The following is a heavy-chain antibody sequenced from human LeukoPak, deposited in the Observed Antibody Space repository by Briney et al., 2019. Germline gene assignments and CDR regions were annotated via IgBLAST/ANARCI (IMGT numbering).Heavy chain of an antibody. CDR3: ARGVAAAGVWSPNWFDP. CDR2: IHSSGRT. V-gene: IGHV4-4*07. CDR1: GGSINNYY. J-gene: IGHJ5*02. Sequence: PSETLSLTCTVSGGSINNYYWSWIRQPAGKGLEWIGRIHSSGRTNFNASLKSRVTMSIDTSNNQFALKLSSVTAADTAIYYCARGVAAAGVWSPNWFDPWGQGTLVTVSS. D-gene: IGHD6-13*01.